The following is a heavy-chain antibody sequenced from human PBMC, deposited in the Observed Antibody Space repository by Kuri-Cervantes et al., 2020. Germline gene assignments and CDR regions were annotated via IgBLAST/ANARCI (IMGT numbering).Heavy chain of an antibody. CDR2: ISYDGSNK. V-gene: IGHV3-30*03. J-gene: IGHJ6*02. CDR3: ARSTGGYCSSTSCYFRDV. Sequence: GESLKISCAASGFTFSSYGMHWVRQAPGKGLEWVAVISYDGSNKYYADSVKGRFTISRDNSKNTLYLQTNSLRAEDTAVYYCARSTGGYCSSTSCYFRDVWGQGTTVTVSS. CDR1: GFTFSSYG. D-gene: IGHD2-2*01.